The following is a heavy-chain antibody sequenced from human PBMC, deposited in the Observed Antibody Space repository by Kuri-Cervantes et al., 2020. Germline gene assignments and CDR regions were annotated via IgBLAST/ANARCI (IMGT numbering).Heavy chain of an antibody. Sequence: GGSLRLSCAASGFTFSSYAMHWVRQAPGKGLEWVAVISHDGGNEYYIDSVKGRFTISRDNSKNTLYLQMNSLRAEDTAVYYCAKCGLGVGWYFDLWGRGTLVTVSS. CDR1: GFTFSSYA. CDR3: AKCGLGVGWYFDL. V-gene: IGHV3-30*18. CDR2: ISHDGGNE. D-gene: IGHD2-15*01. J-gene: IGHJ2*01.